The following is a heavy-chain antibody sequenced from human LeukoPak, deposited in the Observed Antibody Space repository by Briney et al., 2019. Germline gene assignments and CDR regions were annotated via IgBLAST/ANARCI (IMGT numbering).Heavy chain of an antibody. CDR1: GFTFDDYA. D-gene: IGHD3-9*01. Sequence: GGSLRLSCAASGFTFDDYAMHWVRQAPGKGLEWVSGISWNSGSIGYADSVKGRFTISRDNAKNSLYLQMNSLRAEDTAVYYCARVGILTGFPTFDYWGQGTLVTVSS. J-gene: IGHJ4*02. CDR2: ISWNSGSI. CDR3: ARVGILTGFPTFDY. V-gene: IGHV3-9*01.